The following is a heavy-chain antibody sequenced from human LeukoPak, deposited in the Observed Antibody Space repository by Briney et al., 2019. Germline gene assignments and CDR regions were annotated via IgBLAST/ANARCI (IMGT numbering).Heavy chain of an antibody. CDR2: IYYSGST. Sequence: SETLSLTCTVSGGSISSYYWSWIRQPPGKGLEWIGYIYYSGSTNYNPSLKSRVTISVDTSKNQFSLKPSSVTAADTAVYYCARARRYDILTGYYEGDPNWFDPWGQGTLVTVSS. CDR1: GGSISSYY. D-gene: IGHD3-9*01. J-gene: IGHJ5*02. CDR3: ARARRYDILTGYYEGDPNWFDP. V-gene: IGHV4-59*01.